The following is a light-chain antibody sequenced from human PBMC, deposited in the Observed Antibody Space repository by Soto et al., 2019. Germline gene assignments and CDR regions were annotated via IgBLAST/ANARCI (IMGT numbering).Light chain of an antibody. CDR2: GAS. V-gene: IGKV3-15*01. Sequence: EMVVTQSPATLSVSPGERATLSCRASQDVSSNLAWYRQKPCQAPSLLIDGASTRDTGTPARFSGSGSGTEFTLTISSLQSEDYAVYFCQQYIRWPLTFGGGTKV. CDR1: QDVSSN. J-gene: IGKJ4*01. CDR3: QQYIRWPLT.